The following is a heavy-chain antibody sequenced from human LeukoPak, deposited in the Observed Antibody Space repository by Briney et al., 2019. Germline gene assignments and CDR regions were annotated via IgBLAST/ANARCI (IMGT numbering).Heavy chain of an antibody. V-gene: IGHV1-46*01. CDR2: INPSGGST. D-gene: IGHD2-15*01. CDR1: GYTFTSYY. J-gene: IGHJ5*02. Sequence: ASVKVSCKASGYTFTSYYMHWVRQAPGQGLEWMGIINPSGGSTSYAQKFQGRVTMTRDTSTSTVYMELSSPRSEDTAVYYCAKSHWVAARPRWFDPWGQGTLVTVSS. CDR3: AKSHWVAARPRWFDP.